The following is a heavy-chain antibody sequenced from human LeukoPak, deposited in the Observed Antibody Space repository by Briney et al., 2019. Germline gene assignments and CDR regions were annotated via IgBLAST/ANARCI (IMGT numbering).Heavy chain of an antibody. J-gene: IGHJ6*03. V-gene: IGHV1-18*04. CDR1: GYTFTGYY. CDR2: IIPIFGTA. D-gene: IGHD6-13*01. Sequence: ASVKVSCKASGYTFTGYYMHWVRQAPGQGLEWMGGIIPIFGTANYAQKLQGRVTMTTDTSTSTAYMELRSLRSDDTAVYYCAREPGIAAAGAYYYYYYMDVWGKGTTVTVSS. CDR3: AREPGIAAAGAYYYYYYMDV.